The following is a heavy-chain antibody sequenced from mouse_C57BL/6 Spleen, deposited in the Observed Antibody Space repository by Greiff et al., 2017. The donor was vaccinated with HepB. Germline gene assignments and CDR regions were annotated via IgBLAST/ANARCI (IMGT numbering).Heavy chain of an antibody. CDR1: GFNIKDYY. CDR3: TETAQATAWFAY. J-gene: IGHJ3*01. V-gene: IGHV14-1*01. Sequence: VHVKQSGAELVRPGASVKLSCTASGFNIKDYYMHWVKQRPEQGLEWIGRIDPEDGDTEYAPKFQGKATMTADTSSNTAYLQLSSLTSEDTAVYYCTETAQATAWFAYWGQGTLVTVSA. CDR2: IDPEDGDT. D-gene: IGHD3-2*02.